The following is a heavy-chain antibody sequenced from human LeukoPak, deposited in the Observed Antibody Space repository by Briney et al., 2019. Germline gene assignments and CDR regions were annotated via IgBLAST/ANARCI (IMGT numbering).Heavy chain of an antibody. CDR1: GGSFSGYY. CDR2: INHSGST. Sequence: PSETLSLTCAVYGGSFSGYYWSWIRQPPGKGLEWIGEINHSGSTNYNPSLKSRVTISVDTSKNQFSLKLSSVTAADTAVYYCARGRRGYPKKDGSFYYWGQGTLVTVSS. V-gene: IGHV4-34*01. D-gene: IGHD3-10*01. CDR3: ARGRRGYPKKDGSFYY. J-gene: IGHJ4*02.